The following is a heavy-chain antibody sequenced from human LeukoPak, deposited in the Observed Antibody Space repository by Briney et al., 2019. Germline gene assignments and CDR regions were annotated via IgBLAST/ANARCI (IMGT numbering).Heavy chain of an antibody. V-gene: IGHV4-30-4*08. CDR1: GGSISSGDYY. D-gene: IGHD3-3*01. Sequence: SLTLSLTCSVSGGSISSGDYYWSWIRQPPGKGLEWIGYIYNSGRTCYNPSLKSRVSISADTSKKHFSLKMSSVSAADTAVYYCARGVGGFWSGATWFDPWGQGTLVTVSS. CDR3: ARGVGGFWSGATWFDP. CDR2: IYNSGRT. J-gene: IGHJ5*02.